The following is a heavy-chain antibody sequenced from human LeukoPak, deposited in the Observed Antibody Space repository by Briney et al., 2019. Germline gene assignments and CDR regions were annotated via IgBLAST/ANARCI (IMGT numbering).Heavy chain of an antibody. CDR1: GFNFRRYA. J-gene: IGHJ4*02. V-gene: IGHV3-23*01. CDR3: AKRGPIPEKYFDF. CDR2: ISESGDAT. Sequence: GGSLRLSCAASGFNFRRYAMGWVRQAPGKGLEWLSGISESGDATFHADSVRGRFTISRDNSKNELYMQMNSLRVADTAVYYCAKRGPIPEKYFDFWGQGTLVTVSS. D-gene: IGHD2-21*01.